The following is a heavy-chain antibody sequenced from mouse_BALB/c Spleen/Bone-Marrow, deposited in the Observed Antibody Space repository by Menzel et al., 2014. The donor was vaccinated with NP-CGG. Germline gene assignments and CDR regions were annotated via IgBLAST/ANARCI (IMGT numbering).Heavy chain of an antibody. Sequence: VQLKDSGPSLVKPSQTLSLTCSVTGDSITSGYWNWIRKFPGNKLEYMGYISYSGSTYYNPSLKSRISITRDTSKNQYYLQLISVTTEDTATFYCARYKGFHWGMDYWGQGTSVTVSS. J-gene: IGHJ4*01. V-gene: IGHV3-8*02. CDR1: GDSITSGY. CDR2: ISYSGST. D-gene: IGHD1-2*01. CDR3: ARYKGFHWGMDY.